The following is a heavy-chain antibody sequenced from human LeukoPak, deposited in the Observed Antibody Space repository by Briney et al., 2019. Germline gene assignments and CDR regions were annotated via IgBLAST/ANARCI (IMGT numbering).Heavy chain of an antibody. CDR2: ITPIFGKA. V-gene: IGHV1-69*01. CDR1: GGTFSSYA. CDR3: ARAEYSSNGIFDY. J-gene: IGHJ4*02. Sequence: SVKVSCKASGGTFSSYAISWVRQAPGQELEWVGVITPIFGKANYAQKFQGRVTITADESTSTAYMELSSLRSEDTAVYYCARAEYSSNGIFDYWGQGTLVTVSS. D-gene: IGHD6-6*01.